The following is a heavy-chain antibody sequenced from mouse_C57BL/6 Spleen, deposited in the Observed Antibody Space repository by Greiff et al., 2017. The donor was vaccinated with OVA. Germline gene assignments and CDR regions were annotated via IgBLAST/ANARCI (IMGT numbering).Heavy chain of an antibody. V-gene: IGHV1-26*01. Sequence: EVQLQQSGPELVKPGASVKISCKASGYTFTDYYMNWVKQSHGKSLEWIGDINPNNGGTSYNQKFKGKATLTVDKSSSTAYMELRSLTSEDSAVYYCAREGAQPGAMDYWGQGTSVTVSS. CDR2: INPNNGGT. J-gene: IGHJ4*01. CDR3: AREGAQPGAMDY. CDR1: GYTFTDYY. D-gene: IGHD3-1*01.